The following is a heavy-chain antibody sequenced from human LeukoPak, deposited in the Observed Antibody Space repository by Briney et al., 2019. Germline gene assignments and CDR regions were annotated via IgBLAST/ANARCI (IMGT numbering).Heavy chain of an antibody. J-gene: IGHJ4*02. CDR1: GFTFGDYA. CDR2: IRNKAYGGTT. Sequence: GGSLRLSCTASGFTFGDYAMSWFRQAPGKGLEWVGFIRNKAYGGTTEYAASVKGRFTISRDDSKSIAYLQMNSLKTEDTAVYYCTRAMYYDFWSGYYGTFDYWGQGTLVTVSS. V-gene: IGHV3-49*03. D-gene: IGHD3-3*01. CDR3: TRAMYYDFWSGYYGTFDY.